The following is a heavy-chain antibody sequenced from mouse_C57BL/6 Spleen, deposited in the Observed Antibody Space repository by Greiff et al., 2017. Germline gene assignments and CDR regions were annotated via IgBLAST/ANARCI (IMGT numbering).Heavy chain of an antibody. CDR3: ARERGDYDGAWFAY. J-gene: IGHJ3*01. CDR2: INPGSGGT. CDR1: GYAFTNYL. V-gene: IGHV1-54*01. Sequence: VKLMESGAELVRPGTSVKVSCKASGYAFTNYLIEWVKQRPGQGLEWIGVINPGSGGTNYNEKFKGKATLTADKSSSTAYMQLSSLTSEDSAVYFCARERGDYDGAWFAYWGQGTLVTVSA. D-gene: IGHD1-1*01.